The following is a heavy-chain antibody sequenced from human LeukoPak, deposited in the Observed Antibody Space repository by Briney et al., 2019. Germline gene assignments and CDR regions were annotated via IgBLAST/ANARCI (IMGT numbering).Heavy chain of an antibody. V-gene: IGHV3-23*01. D-gene: IGHD2-21*01. CDR1: GFTFSNYT. J-gene: IGHJ4*02. Sequence: GGSLRLSCAASGFTFSNYTMSWIRQAPGKGLECVSVISGSGGSTYYADSVKGHFTISRDNSKNTLYLQMNSLRAEDAAVYYCAKGHCGSGTGFAFWGQGTLVTVSS. CDR3: AKGHCGSGTGFAF. CDR2: ISGSGGST.